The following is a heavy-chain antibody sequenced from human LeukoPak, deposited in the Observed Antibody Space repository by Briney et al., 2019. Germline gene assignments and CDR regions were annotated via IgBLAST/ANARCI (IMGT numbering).Heavy chain of an antibody. CDR3: ARLITMVRGVIGPEYYFDY. Sequence: SETLSLTCTVSGGSISSSSYYWGWIRQPPGKGLEWIGSIYYSGSTYYNPSLKSRVTISVDTSKNQFSLKLSSVTAADTAVYYCARLITMVRGVIGPEYYFDYWGQGTLVTVSS. CDR2: IYYSGST. CDR1: GGSISSSSYY. D-gene: IGHD3-10*01. J-gene: IGHJ4*02. V-gene: IGHV4-39*07.